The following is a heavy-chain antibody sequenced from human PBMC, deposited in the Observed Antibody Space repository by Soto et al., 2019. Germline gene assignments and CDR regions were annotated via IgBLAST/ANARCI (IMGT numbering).Heavy chain of an antibody. CDR2: MNPNSGNT. V-gene: IGHV1-8*01. CDR3: ARESAYGYFDY. D-gene: IGHD3-10*01. Sequence: GASVKVSCKASGYTFTSYDINWVRQATGQGLEWMGWMNPNSGNTGYAQKFQGWVTMTRDTSISTAYMELSRLRSDDTAVYYCARESAYGYFDYWGQGTLVTVSS. CDR1: GYTFTSYD. J-gene: IGHJ4*02.